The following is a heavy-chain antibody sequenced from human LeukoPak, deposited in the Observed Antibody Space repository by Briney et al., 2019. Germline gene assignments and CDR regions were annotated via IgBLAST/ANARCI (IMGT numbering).Heavy chain of an antibody. Sequence: GGSLRLSCAASGFTFSSYWMSWVRQAPGKGLEWVANIKQDGSEKYYVDSVKGRFTISRDNAKNSLYLQMNSLRAEDTAVYYCARDTFVIAVAGTYYYYGMDVWGQGTTVTVSS. CDR1: GFTFSSYW. J-gene: IGHJ6*02. D-gene: IGHD6-19*01. V-gene: IGHV3-7*01. CDR3: ARDTFVIAVAGTYYYYGMDV. CDR2: IKQDGSEK.